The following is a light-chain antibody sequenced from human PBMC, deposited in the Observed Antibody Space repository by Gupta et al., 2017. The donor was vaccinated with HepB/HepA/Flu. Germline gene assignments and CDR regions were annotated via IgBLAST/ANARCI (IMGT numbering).Light chain of an antibody. CDR2: DAS. Sequence: EIVLTQSPATLSLSPGERATLSCRASQSVIIYLACYQQKPGQAPRLLIYDASNRATGIPARFSGSGSGTDFTLTISSLEPEDFAIYYCQQRRSWPITFGQGTRLEIK. J-gene: IGKJ5*01. CDR1: QSVIIY. CDR3: QQRRSWPIT. V-gene: IGKV3-11*01.